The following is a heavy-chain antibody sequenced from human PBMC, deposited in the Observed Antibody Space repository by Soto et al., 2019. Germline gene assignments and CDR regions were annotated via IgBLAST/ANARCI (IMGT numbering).Heavy chain of an antibody. Sequence: GGSLRLSCAASGFTFSSYAMSWVRQAPGKGLEWVSAISGSGGSTYYADSVKGRFTISRDNSKNTLYLQMNSLRAEDTAVYYCPKGGYSYGYGFDYWGQGTLVTVSS. CDR1: GFTFSSYA. V-gene: IGHV3-23*01. CDR2: ISGSGGST. CDR3: PKGGYSYGYGFDY. J-gene: IGHJ4*02. D-gene: IGHD5-18*01.